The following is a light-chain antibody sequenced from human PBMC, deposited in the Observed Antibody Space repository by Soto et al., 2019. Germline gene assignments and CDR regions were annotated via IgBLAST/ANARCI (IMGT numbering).Light chain of an antibody. CDR2: KAS. J-gene: IGKJ1*01. Sequence: DIQMTQSPSPLSASVGEKVTITCRASQGISSWLAWYQQKPGKAPKLLIYKASSLESGVPSRFSGSGAGTEFTLTISSLQPDDFATYYCQQYNSYSRTFGQGTKVEIK. CDR1: QGISSW. V-gene: IGKV1-5*03. CDR3: QQYNSYSRT.